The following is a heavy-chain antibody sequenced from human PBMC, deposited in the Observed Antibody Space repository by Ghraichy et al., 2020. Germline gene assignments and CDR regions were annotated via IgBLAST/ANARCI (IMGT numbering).Heavy chain of an antibody. V-gene: IGHV3-9*01. Sequence: GGSLRLSCVASGFTFDDFAIHWVRQTPGKGLEWVSGIGWNCVNIIYADSVRGRFTISRDNAKNSVYLQMNSLRVEDTALYYCAKDIRATDFYAMDVWGQGTTVTVSS. D-gene: IGHD5-12*01. CDR3: AKDIRATDFYAMDV. J-gene: IGHJ6*02. CDR1: GFTFDDFA. CDR2: IGWNCVNI.